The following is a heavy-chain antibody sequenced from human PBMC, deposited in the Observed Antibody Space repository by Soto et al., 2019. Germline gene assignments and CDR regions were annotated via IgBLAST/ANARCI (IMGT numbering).Heavy chain of an antibody. D-gene: IGHD4-4*01. V-gene: IGHV4-30-4*01. CDR2: IYYSGST. CDR3: ARHPSNFWFDP. Sequence: SETLSLTCTVSGGSISSGDYYWSWIRQPPGKGLEWIGYIYYSGSTYYNPSLKSRVTISVDTSKNQFSLKLSSVTAADTAVYYCARHPSNFWFDPWGQGTLVTVSS. J-gene: IGHJ5*02. CDR1: GGSISSGDYY.